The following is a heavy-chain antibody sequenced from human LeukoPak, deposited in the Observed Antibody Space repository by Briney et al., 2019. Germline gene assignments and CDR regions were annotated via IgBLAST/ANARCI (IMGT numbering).Heavy chain of an antibody. J-gene: IGHJ4*02. CDR1: GFTFSSYG. Sequence: GGSLRLSCAASGFTFSSYGMHWVRQAPGKGLEWVAFIRYDGSNKYYADSVKGRFTISRDNSKNTLSLQMNSLRAEDTAGYYCARMGWGAGTGGYYFDYWGQGTLVTVSS. V-gene: IGHV3-30*02. CDR2: IRYDGSNK. CDR3: ARMGWGAGTGGYYFDY. D-gene: IGHD6-13*01.